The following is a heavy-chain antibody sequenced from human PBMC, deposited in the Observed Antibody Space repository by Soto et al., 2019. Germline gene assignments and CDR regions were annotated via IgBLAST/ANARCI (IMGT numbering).Heavy chain of an antibody. CDR1: GGSFSCYY. D-gene: IGHD4-17*01. J-gene: IGHJ4*02. CDR2: INHSGST. CDR3: ARGATVTTYFDY. V-gene: IGHV4-34*01. Sequence: PSETLSLTCAVYGGSFSCYYWSWIRQPPGKGLEWIGEINHSGSTNYNPSLKSRVTISVDTSKNQFSLKLSSVTAADTAVYYCARGATVTTYFDYWGQGTLVTVSS.